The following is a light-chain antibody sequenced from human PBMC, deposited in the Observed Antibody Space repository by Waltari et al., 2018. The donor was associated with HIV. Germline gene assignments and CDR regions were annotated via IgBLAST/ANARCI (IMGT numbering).Light chain of an antibody. J-gene: IGLJ2*01. CDR1: SSNIGGNT. V-gene: IGLV1-44*01. CDR2: SNH. Sequence: QSVLTQPPSASGTPGQRVTISCSGSSSNIGGNTVNWYQHLPGPAPKLLIYSNHQRPSGVPDRFSGSKPGTSASLAISGLQSEDEADYYCASRDDSLNGPVFGRGTKLTVL. CDR3: ASRDDSLNGPV.